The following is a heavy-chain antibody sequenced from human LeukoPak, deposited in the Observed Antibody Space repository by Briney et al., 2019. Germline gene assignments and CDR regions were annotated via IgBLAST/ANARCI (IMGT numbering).Heavy chain of an antibody. CDR1: GGSISSSSYY. J-gene: IGHJ5*02. CDR3: ARHRYDFWSGYSYHNWFDP. V-gene: IGHV4-39*01. CDR2: IYYSGST. D-gene: IGHD3-3*01. Sequence: SETLSLTCAVSGGSISSSSYYWGWIRQPPGKGLEWIGSIYYSGSTYYNPSLKSRVTISVDTSKNQFSLKLSSVTAADTAVYYCARHRYDFWSGYSYHNWFDPWGRGTLVTVSS.